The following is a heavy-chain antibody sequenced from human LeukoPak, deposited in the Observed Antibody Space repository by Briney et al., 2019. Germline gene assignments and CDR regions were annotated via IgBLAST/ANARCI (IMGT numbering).Heavy chain of an antibody. CDR3: ARVQRGYSGRTTPQNNWFDP. V-gene: IGHV4-38-2*02. J-gene: IGHJ5*02. D-gene: IGHD5-12*01. CDR2: IYHSGST. Sequence: PSETLSLTCTVSGYSISSGCYWGWIRQPPGKGLEWIGSIYHSGSTYYNPSLKSRVTISVDTSKNQFSLKLSSVTAADTAVYYCARVQRGYSGRTTPQNNWFDPWGQGTLVTVSS. CDR1: GYSISSGCY.